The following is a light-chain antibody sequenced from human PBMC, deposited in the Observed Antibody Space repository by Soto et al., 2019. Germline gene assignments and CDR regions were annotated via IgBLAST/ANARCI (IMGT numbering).Light chain of an antibody. V-gene: IGKV3-15*01. CDR1: QSIGMT. CDR3: HQSHNWPPWT. CDR2: GAS. Sequence: EIVMTQSPATLSVSPGERATLSCRASQSIGMTLAWYQQRPGQAPRLLIYGASTRATGIPARFSGSGSGTDFTLTISSLQSEDFAVYFCHQSHNWPPWTFGQGTTVEIK. J-gene: IGKJ1*01.